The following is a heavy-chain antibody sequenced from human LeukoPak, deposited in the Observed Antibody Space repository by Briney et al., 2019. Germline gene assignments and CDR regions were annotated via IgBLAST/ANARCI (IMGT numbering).Heavy chain of an antibody. D-gene: IGHD6-25*01. V-gene: IGHV3-23*01. CDR1: GFTFSSYA. CDR3: AKETSGSFDY. J-gene: IGHJ4*02. Sequence: PGGSLRLSCAASGFTFSSYAMNGVRQAPGKGLEWVSAISGSGGSTNYADSVKGRFTISRDDSKNTLYLQMNSLRAEDTAVYYCAKETSGSFDYWGQGTLVTVSS. CDR2: ISGSGGST.